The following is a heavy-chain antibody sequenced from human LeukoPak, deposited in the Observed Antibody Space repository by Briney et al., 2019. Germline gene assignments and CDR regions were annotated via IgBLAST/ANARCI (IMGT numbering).Heavy chain of an antibody. J-gene: IGHJ4*02. CDR3: ARDRRWGQQLVGQLDY. D-gene: IGHD6-13*01. CDR1: GGSFSGYY. V-gene: IGHV4-34*01. CDR2: IKHSGST. Sequence: SETLSLTCAVYGGSFSGYYWSWSRQPPGKGLGWSGEIKHSGSTNYNPSLKSGVTISVDTSQNQFSLKLSSVTAAATAVYYCARDRRWGQQLVGQLDYWGQGTLVTVSS.